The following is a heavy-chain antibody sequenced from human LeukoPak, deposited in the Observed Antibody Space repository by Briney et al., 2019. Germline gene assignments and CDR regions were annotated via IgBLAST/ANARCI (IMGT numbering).Heavy chain of an antibody. CDR1: GGSISSYY. CDR3: ARDRYCSGGSCYGDYYYYYYMDV. Sequence: PSETLSLTCAVSGGSISSYYWSWIRQPAGKGLEWIGRIYTSGSTNYNPSLKSRVTMSVDTSKNQFSLKLSSVTAADTAVYYCARDRYCSGGSCYGDYYYYYYMDVWGKGTTVTISS. V-gene: IGHV4-4*07. CDR2: IYTSGST. D-gene: IGHD2-15*01. J-gene: IGHJ6*03.